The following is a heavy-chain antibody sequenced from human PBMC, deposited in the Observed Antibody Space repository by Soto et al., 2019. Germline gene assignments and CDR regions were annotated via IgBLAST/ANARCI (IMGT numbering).Heavy chain of an antibody. J-gene: IGHJ5*02. CDR3: ARPCSSSHIVNWFDP. V-gene: IGHV5-51*01. Sequence: PGESLKISCQGSGYSFTHYWIAWVRQMPGKGLEWMGVIYPGDSDITYSPTFQGQVTISADKSISTAYLQWSSLKASDTAMYYCARPCSSSHIVNWFDPWGQGTLVTVSS. D-gene: IGHD6-13*01. CDR2: IYPGDSDI. CDR1: GYSFTHYW.